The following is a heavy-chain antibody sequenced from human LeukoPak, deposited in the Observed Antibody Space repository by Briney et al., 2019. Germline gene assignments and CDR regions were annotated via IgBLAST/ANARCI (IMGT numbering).Heavy chain of an antibody. V-gene: IGHV3-48*01. J-gene: IGHJ4*02. CDR2: ISSSSSTI. D-gene: IGHD1-1*01. CDR1: GFTFSSYS. CDR3: AREAGGRTEDSYYFDY. Sequence: GGSLRLSCAASGFTFSSYSMNWVRQAPGKGLEWVSYISSSSSTIYYADSVKGRFTISRDNAKNSLYLQMNSLRAEDTAVYYCAREAGGRTEDSYYFDYWGQGTLVTVSS.